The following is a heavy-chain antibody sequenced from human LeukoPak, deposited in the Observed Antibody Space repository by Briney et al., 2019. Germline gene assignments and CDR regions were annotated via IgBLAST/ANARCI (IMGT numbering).Heavy chain of an antibody. CDR1: GYTFTGYY. CDR3: AREAGVYPVEWELYYFDY. J-gene: IGHJ4*02. D-gene: IGHD1-26*01. CDR2: IHPNSGGT. V-gene: IGHV1-2*06. Sequence: GASVKVSCKASGYTFTGYYMHWVRQAPGQGLEWMGRIHPNSGGTNYAQKFQGRVTMTRDTSISTAYMELSRLRSDDTAVYYCAREAGVYPVEWELYYFDYWGQGTLVTVSS.